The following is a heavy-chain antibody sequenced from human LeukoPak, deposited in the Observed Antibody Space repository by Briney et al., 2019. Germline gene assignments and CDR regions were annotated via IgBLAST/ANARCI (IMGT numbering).Heavy chain of an antibody. CDR2: ISSSGSTI. CDR3: ARDSSQWLVLSYFDY. D-gene: IGHD6-19*01. Sequence: PGGSLRLSCAASGFTFSSYSMNWVRQAPGKGLEWVSYISSSGSTIYYADSVKGRFTISRDNAKNSLYLQMNSLRAEDTAVYYCARDSSQWLVLSYFDYWGQGTLVTVSS. V-gene: IGHV3-48*04. CDR1: GFTFSSYS. J-gene: IGHJ4*02.